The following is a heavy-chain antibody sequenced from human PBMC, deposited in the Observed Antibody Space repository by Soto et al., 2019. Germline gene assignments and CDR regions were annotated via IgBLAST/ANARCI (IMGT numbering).Heavy chain of an antibody. CDR1: GGTFNTYA. V-gene: IGHV1-69*06. CDR3: AREVQVHSAAFGC. D-gene: IGHD2-15*01. J-gene: IGHJ4*02. CDR2: ISPMFGAA. Sequence: QVQLVQSGAEMKKPGSSVKVSCQSSGGTFNTYAMNWVRQAPGQGPEWMGDISPMFGAANYAPKFQGRVTPTADKTTSTSYMQLSSLTSEDTALYFCAREVQVHSAAFGCWGQGTLVTVSS.